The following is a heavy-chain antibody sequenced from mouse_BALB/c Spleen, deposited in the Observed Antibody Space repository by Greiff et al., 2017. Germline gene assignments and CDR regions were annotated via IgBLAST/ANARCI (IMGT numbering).Heavy chain of an antibody. Sequence: VKLVESGPGLVAPSQSLSITCTVSGFSLTSYGVHWVRQPPGKGLEWLGVIWAGGSTNYNSALMSRLSISKDNSKSQVFLKMNSLQTDDTAMYYCARFITTASAWFAYWGQGTLVTVSA. J-gene: IGHJ3*01. CDR3: ARFITTASAWFAY. D-gene: IGHD1-2*01. CDR1: GFSLTSYG. V-gene: IGHV2-9*02. CDR2: IWAGGST.